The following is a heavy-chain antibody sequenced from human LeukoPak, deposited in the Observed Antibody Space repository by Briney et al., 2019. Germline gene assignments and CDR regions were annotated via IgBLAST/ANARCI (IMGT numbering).Heavy chain of an antibody. J-gene: IGHJ4*02. CDR3: AKGSATTVVTIDY. V-gene: IGHV3-30*18. CDR1: GLTFSYYG. D-gene: IGHD4-23*01. Sequence: GGPLRLSCAASGLTFSYYGMHWVRQAPGKRLEWVAVISSDGSDKYYAASVKGRFTISRDNSKNTMYLQMNRLRDEHTAVYYCAKGSATTVVTIDYWGQGTLVTVSS. CDR2: ISSDGSDK.